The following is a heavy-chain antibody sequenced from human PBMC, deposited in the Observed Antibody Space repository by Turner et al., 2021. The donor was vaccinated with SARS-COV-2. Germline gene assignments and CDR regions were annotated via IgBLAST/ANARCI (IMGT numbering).Heavy chain of an antibody. CDR1: GFTVRSNY. CDR2: IYSGGRT. V-gene: IGHV3-66*01. J-gene: IGHJ6*02. Sequence: EVQLVESGGGLVQPGGSLRLSCAASGFTVRSNYMSWVRQAPGKGLEWVSIIYSGGRTYYADSVKGRFTISRDNSKNTLYLQMNSLRAEDTAVYYCASEQDSSGFVGMDVWGQGTTVTVSS. CDR3: ASEQDSSGFVGMDV. D-gene: IGHD3-22*01.